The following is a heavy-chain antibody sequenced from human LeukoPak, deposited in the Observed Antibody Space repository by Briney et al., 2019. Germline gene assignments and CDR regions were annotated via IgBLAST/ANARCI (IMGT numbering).Heavy chain of an antibody. J-gene: IGHJ4*02. V-gene: IGHV4-59*01. CDR1: GGPISSYH. CDR3: ARVRAVAGPFDY. CDR2: IYYSGST. D-gene: IGHD6-19*01. Sequence: PSETLSLTCTVSGGPISSYHWSWIRQPPGKGLEWIGYIYYSGSTNYNPSLKSRVTISVDTSKNQFSLKLSSVTAADTAVYYCARVRAVAGPFDYWGQGTLVTVSS.